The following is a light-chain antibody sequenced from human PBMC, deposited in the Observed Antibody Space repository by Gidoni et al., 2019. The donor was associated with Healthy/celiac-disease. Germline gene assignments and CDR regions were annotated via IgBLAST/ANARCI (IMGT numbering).Light chain of an antibody. J-gene: IGKJ3*01. Sequence: IQLTQSPSSLSASVGDRVTITCRASQGISSYLAWYQQKPGNAPTLLIYAASTLQSGVPSRFSGSGSGTDFTLPISSLQPEDFATYYCQQLNSYPTFGPGTKVDIK. CDR2: AAS. CDR1: QGISSY. CDR3: QQLNSYPT. V-gene: IGKV1-9*01.